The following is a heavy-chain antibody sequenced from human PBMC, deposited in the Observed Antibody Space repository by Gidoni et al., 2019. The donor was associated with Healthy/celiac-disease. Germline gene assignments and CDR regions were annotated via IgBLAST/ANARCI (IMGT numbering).Heavy chain of an antibody. CDR1: GGSISSYY. Sequence: QVQLQESGPGLVKPSETLSLTCTVSGGSISSYYWSWIRQPPGKGLEWIGYIYYSGSTNYNPSLKSRVTISVDTSKNQFSLKLSSVTAADTAVYYCARGGSGWYYSNPFDYWGQGTLVTVSS. CDR3: ARGGSGWYYSNPFDY. V-gene: IGHV4-59*01. CDR2: IYYSGST. D-gene: IGHD6-19*01. J-gene: IGHJ4*02.